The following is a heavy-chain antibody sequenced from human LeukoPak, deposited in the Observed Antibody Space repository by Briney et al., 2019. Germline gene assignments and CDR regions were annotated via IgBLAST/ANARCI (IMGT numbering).Heavy chain of an antibody. D-gene: IGHD3-10*01. CDR3: AREKGTMVRGVTLSTGFDP. J-gene: IGHJ5*02. CDR1: GGSFSGYY. V-gene: IGHV4-34*01. CDR2: INHSGST. Sequence: SETLSLTCAVYGGSFSGYYWSWIRQPPGKGLEWIGEINHSGSTNYNPSLKSRVTISVDTSKNQFSLKLSSVTAADTAVYYCAREKGTMVRGVTLSTGFDPWGQGTLVTVSS.